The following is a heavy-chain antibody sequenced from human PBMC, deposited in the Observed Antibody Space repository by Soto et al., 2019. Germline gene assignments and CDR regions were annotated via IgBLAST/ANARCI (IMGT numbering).Heavy chain of an antibody. CDR1: GYTFTSYY. D-gene: IGHD5-18*01. V-gene: IGHV1-46*03. Sequence: QVQLVQSGAEVKKPGASVKVSCKASGYTFTSYYMHWVRQAPGQGLEWMGIINPSGGSTSYAPKFQGRVTMTKETSTSTVYLELSSLRSEDAGVYFCARVYPSDTRYGYVGNNWFEPWGQGTLVTVSS. J-gene: IGHJ5*02. CDR3: ARVYPSDTRYGYVGNNWFEP. CDR2: INPSGGST.